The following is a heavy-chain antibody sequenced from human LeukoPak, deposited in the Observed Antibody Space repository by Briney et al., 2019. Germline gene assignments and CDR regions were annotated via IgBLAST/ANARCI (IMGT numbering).Heavy chain of an antibody. D-gene: IGHD1-26*01. CDR1: RHPFCSYA. CDR2: ISGEGEER. Sequence: GGSLRLSRAASRHPFCSYAASWVPQAPAKGLEWVSAISGEGEERYSADSAKSRYTISRDNSKNTLSLQKNSVRAEDTAVYYCAKDQYSGSHFLGYFDCWGQGTLVTVSS. J-gene: IGHJ4*02. V-gene: IGHV3-23*01. CDR3: AKDQYSGSHFLGYFDC.